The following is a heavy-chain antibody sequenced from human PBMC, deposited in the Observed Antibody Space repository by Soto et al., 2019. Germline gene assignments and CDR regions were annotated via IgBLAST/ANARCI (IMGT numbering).Heavy chain of an antibody. Sequence: QVQLVQSGAEVKKPGASVKVSCKASGYTFTSYGISWVRQAPGQGLEWMGWISAYNGNTNYAQKLQGRVTMTTDTSTSTAYMEMRSQRSDDTAVYYCARDLPFPMRPWQQLVRNDAFDLWGQGTLVTVSS. D-gene: IGHD6-13*01. V-gene: IGHV1-18*01. J-gene: IGHJ3*01. CDR1: GYTFTSYG. CDR2: ISAYNGNT. CDR3: ARDLPFPMRPWQQLVRNDAFDL.